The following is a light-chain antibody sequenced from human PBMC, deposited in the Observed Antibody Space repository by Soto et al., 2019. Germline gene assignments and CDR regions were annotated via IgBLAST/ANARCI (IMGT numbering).Light chain of an antibody. CDR2: TAS. CDR1: QTVKNY. CDR3: QQYNTFPS. Sequence: DIRMTQSPSTLSVSVGDRVTITCRASQTVKNYFAWYQQKPGKAPNLLIYTASSLKSGVPSRFSGSGSGTEFTLTISSLQPEDFATYYCQQYNTFPSFGQGTKVEIK. V-gene: IGKV1-5*03. J-gene: IGKJ1*01.